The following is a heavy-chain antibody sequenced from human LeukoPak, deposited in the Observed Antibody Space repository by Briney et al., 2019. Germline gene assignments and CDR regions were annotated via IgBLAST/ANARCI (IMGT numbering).Heavy chain of an antibody. CDR2: IYYSGST. CDR1: GGSISSYY. Sequence: PSETLSLTCTVSGGSISSYYWSWIRQPPGKGLEWIGYIYYSGSTNYNPSLKSRVTISVDTSKNQFSLKLSSVTAADTAVYYCARGHDRYCSSTRCYFYFDYWGQGTLVTVSS. V-gene: IGHV4-59*01. D-gene: IGHD2-2*01. CDR3: ARGHDRYCSSTRCYFYFDY. J-gene: IGHJ4*02.